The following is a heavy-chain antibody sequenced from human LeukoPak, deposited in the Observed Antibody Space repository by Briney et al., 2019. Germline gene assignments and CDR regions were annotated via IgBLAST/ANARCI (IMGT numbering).Heavy chain of an antibody. V-gene: IGHV4-31*03. CDR1: GGSISSDDYY. CDR2: ISYSGST. Sequence: SQTLSLTCTVSGGSISSDDYYWSWIRQHPGKGLEWIGYISYSGSTYYNPSLKSRVTISVDTSKNQFSLKLSSVTAADTAVYYCAEFQLPNSGVFDIWGQGTMVTVSS. J-gene: IGHJ3*02. CDR3: AEFQLPNSGVFDI. D-gene: IGHD2-2*01.